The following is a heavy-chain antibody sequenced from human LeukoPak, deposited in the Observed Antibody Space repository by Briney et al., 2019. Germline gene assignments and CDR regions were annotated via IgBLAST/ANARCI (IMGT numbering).Heavy chain of an antibody. D-gene: IGHD5-24*01. V-gene: IGHV4-61*02. CDR1: GDSISSGTYY. CDR3: ARETGWLQFWDRYSFDI. CDR2: VYSSGST. J-gene: IGHJ3*02. Sequence: SQTLSLTCTVSGDSISSGTYYWSWIRQPAGKGLEWIGRVYSSGSTNYNPSLKSRVTISVDTSKNQFSLKLSSVTAADTAVYYCARETGWLQFWDRYSFDIWGQGTMVTVSS.